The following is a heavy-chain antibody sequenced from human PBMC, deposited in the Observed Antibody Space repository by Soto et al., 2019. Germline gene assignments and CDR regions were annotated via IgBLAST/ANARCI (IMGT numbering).Heavy chain of an antibody. CDR1: GYTFTNYA. D-gene: IGHD3-16*01. J-gene: IGHJ4*02. V-gene: IGHV1-46*01. Sequence: QVQLVQSGAEVKKSGASVKVSCKASGYTFTNYAMYWVRQAPGQGPEWMGMISPRGGTATYAQNLGGSVTMTRGTSTGIVFMDLSSMGSADTAVYSCARGGETFDYWGQGTLVTVSS. CDR3: ARGGETFDY. CDR2: ISPRGGTA.